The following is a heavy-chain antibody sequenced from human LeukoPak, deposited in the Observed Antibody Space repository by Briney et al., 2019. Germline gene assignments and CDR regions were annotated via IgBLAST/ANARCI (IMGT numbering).Heavy chain of an antibody. V-gene: IGHV1-2*02. D-gene: IGHD3-10*01. J-gene: IGHJ4*02. CDR2: INPNSGGT. CDR1: GYTFTGYY. CDR3: ARGPYYGSGSLEFDY. Sequence: ASVKISCKASGYTFTGYYMHWVRQAPGQGLEWMGWINPNSGGTNYAQKFQGRVTMTRDTSISTAYMELSRLRSDDTAVYYCARGPYYGSGSLEFDYWGQGTLVTVSS.